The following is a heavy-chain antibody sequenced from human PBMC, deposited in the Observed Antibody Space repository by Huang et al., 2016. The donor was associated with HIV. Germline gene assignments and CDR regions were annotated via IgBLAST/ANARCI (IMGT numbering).Heavy chain of an antibody. V-gene: IGHV4-61*09. D-gene: IGHD3-10*01. J-gene: IGHJ4*02. CDR3: ARENRGSWVGGYFDY. CDR1: GGSIDRGSDY. CDR2: FYPTGTT. Sequence: QVRLQESGPGLVKPSQTLSLTCTVSGGSIDRGSDYWTWIRQPAGKGLEWIGHFYPTGTTAYNSSLKKRVTISIDTSKNQFSLKLNSVTAADTALYYCARENRGSWVGGYFDYWGQGILVTVSS.